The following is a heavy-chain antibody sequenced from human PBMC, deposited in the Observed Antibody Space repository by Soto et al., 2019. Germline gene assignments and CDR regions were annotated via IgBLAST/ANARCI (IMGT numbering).Heavy chain of an antibody. CDR1: GYIFVNYG. CDR3: GMVDNYVTPTPQDV. J-gene: IGHJ6*02. V-gene: IGHV1-18*01. D-gene: IGHD3-16*01. CDR2: ISPYTGNT. Sequence: QVKLVQSGDEVKKPGASVKVSCKASGYIFVNYGIAWVRQAPGQGLEWMGWISPYTGNTHSASKVQGRLTMTTDTSTSTAYMDLGSLTSDDTAVYYCGMVDNYVTPTPQDVWGQGTKVTVSS.